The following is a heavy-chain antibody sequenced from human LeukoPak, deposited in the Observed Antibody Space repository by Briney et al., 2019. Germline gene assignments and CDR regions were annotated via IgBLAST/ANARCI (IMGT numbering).Heavy chain of an antibody. Sequence: GGSLRLSCAASGFTFDDYAMPWVRQAPGKGLEWVSLISWDGGSTYYADSMKGRFTISRDNSKNSLYLQMNSLRAEDTALYYCAKDRELGYCSSTSCYTGFDYWGQGTLVTVSS. J-gene: IGHJ4*02. D-gene: IGHD2-2*02. V-gene: IGHV3-43D*04. CDR3: AKDRELGYCSSTSCYTGFDY. CDR1: GFTFDDYA. CDR2: ISWDGGST.